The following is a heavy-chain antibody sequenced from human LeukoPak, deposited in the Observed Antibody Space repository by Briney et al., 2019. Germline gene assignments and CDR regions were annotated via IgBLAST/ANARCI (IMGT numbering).Heavy chain of an antibody. D-gene: IGHD4-17*01. V-gene: IGHV3-21*01. J-gene: IGHJ5*02. CDR1: GFTFSSYS. CDR2: ISSSSSYI. Sequence: PGGSLRLSCAASGFTFSSYSMNWVRQAPGKGLEWVSSISSSSSYIYYADSVKGRFTISRDNAKNSLYLQMNSLRAEDTAVYYCARDHQIYSDGREGFDPWGQGTLVTVSS. CDR3: ARDHQIYSDGREGFDP.